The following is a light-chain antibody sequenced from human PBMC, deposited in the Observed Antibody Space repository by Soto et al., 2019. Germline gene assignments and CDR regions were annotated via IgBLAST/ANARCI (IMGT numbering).Light chain of an antibody. CDR1: QSVSSS. V-gene: IGKV3-11*01. CDR2: DVS. Sequence: ETVLTQSPATLSLSPGERATLSCWASQSVSSSLAWYQQKPGQAPRLLISDVSNRATGIPARFSGSGSGTDFALTISSLEPEDFAVYYCQHRSSWRFTFGPGTKVEIK. J-gene: IGKJ3*01. CDR3: QHRSSWRFT.